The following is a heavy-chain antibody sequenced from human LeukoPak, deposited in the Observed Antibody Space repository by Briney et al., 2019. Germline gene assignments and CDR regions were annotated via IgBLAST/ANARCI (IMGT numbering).Heavy chain of an antibody. CDR1: GFTFSNYW. CDR2: IISDGSTT. CDR3: ARDVGGDYYLDS. D-gene: IGHD4-17*01. J-gene: IGHJ4*02. Sequence: LRLSCAASGFTFSNYWMHWVRQVPGKGLVWVSRIISDGSTTTYADSVKGRFTISRDNAKNTLFLQMNSLRPEDTGVYFCARDVGGDYYLDSWGLGTLVTVSS. V-gene: IGHV3-74*03.